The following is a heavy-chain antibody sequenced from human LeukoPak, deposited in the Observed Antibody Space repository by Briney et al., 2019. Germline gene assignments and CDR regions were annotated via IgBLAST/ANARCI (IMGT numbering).Heavy chain of an antibody. D-gene: IGHD6-13*01. J-gene: IGHJ5*02. CDR1: GGTFSSYA. V-gene: IGHV1-69*04. CDR3: AREEKQQLVQGDWFDP. Sequence: ASVTVSCKASGGTFSSYAISWVRQAPGQGLEWMGRIIPILGIANYAQKFQGRVTITADKSTSTAYMELSSLRSEDTAVYYCAREEKQQLVQGDWFDPWGQGILVTVSS. CDR2: IIPILGIA.